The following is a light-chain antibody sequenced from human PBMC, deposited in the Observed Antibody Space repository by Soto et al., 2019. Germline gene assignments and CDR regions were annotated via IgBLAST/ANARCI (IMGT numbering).Light chain of an antibody. CDR3: QQSYSMPWT. CDR1: QSIDSY. V-gene: IGKV1-39*01. J-gene: IGKJ1*01. Sequence: DIKMTQSPSSLSASVGDRVTITCRTSQSIDSYLNWYQEKPGKAPNLLMYAASSLQSGVPSRFSGSGSGTDFTLTITSLQPEDFATYYCQQSYSMPWTFGQGTKVEVK. CDR2: AAS.